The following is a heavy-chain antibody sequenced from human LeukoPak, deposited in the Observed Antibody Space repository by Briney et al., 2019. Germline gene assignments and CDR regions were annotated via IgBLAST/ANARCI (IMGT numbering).Heavy chain of an antibody. Sequence: PSETLSLTCTVSGGSISSSSYYWGWIRQPPGKGLEWIGSIYYSGSTYYNPSLKSRVTISVDTSKNQFSLKLSSVTAADTAVYYCARRPSGWPHFGYWGQGTLVTVSS. V-gene: IGHV4-39*01. CDR1: GGSISSSSYY. J-gene: IGHJ4*02. CDR2: IYYSGST. D-gene: IGHD6-19*01. CDR3: ARRPSGWPHFGY.